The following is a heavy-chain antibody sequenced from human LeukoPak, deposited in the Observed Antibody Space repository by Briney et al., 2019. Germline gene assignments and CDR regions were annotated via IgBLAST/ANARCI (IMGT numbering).Heavy chain of an antibody. CDR3: AKVGSSEYYYYGMDV. J-gene: IGHJ6*02. V-gene: IGHV1-2*02. Sequence: GGSVRVSCKASGYTFTGYYMHWVRQAPGQGVEWMGWINPNSGGTNYAQKFQGRVTMTRDTSISTAYMELSRLRSDDTAVYYCAKVGSSEYYYYGMDVWGQGTTVTVSS. CDR1: GYTFTGYY. D-gene: IGHD6-6*01. CDR2: INPNSGGT.